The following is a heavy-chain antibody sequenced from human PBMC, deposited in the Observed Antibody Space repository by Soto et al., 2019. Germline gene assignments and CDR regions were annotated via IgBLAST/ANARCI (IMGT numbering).Heavy chain of an antibody. Sequence: GGSLILSCAAAGFMFSSYGMSWVRQAPGKGLQWVATIHPSGGSTHYAESVRGRFTISRDNSRDTLYLQMNSLRAEDTAVYYCAKDPSTGPPDCWGQGALVTVSS. CDR2: IHPSGGST. CDR3: AKDPSTGPPDC. J-gene: IGHJ4*02. D-gene: IGHD3-9*01. CDR1: GFMFSSYG. V-gene: IGHV3-23*01.